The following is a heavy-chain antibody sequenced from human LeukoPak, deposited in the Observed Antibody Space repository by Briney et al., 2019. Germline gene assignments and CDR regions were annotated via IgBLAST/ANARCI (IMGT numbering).Heavy chain of an antibody. CDR3: ARGRSWYETVPDY. CDR2: VNPNSGNT. J-gene: IGHJ4*02. V-gene: IGHV1-8*01. Sequence: ASVKVSCKASGYTFTSYDINWVRQATGQGLEWMGWVNPNSGNTGYAQKFQGRVTMTRNTSISTAYMELSSLRSEDTAVYYCARGRSWYETVPDYWGQGTLVTVSS. CDR1: GYTFTSYD. D-gene: IGHD6-13*01.